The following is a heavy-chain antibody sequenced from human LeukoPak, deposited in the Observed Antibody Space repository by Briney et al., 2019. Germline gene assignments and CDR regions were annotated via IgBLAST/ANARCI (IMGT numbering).Heavy chain of an antibody. D-gene: IGHD1-1*01. Sequence: ASVKVSCKASGYTFTSYGISWVRQAPGQGLEWMGWISAYNGNTNYAQKLQGRVTMTTDTSTSTAYKELRSLRSDDTAVYYCARVSPKNDGVFDIWGQGTMVTVSS. V-gene: IGHV1-18*01. CDR3: ARVSPKNDGVFDI. J-gene: IGHJ3*02. CDR2: ISAYNGNT. CDR1: GYTFTSYG.